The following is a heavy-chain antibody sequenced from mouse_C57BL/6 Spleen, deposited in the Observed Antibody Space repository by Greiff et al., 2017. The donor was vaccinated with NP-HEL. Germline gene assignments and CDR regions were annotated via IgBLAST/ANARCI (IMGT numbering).Heavy chain of an antibody. V-gene: IGHV6-6*01. CDR1: GFTFSDAW. CDR3: TRRLRERYYAMDY. D-gene: IGHD2-4*01. J-gene: IGHJ4*01. Sequence: EVQLVESGGGLVQPGGSMKLSCAASGFTFSDAWMDWVRQSPEKGLEWVAEIRNKANNHATYYAESVKGRFTISRDDSKSSVYLQMNSLRAEDTGIYYCTRRLRERYYAMDYWGQGTSVTVSS. CDR2: IRNKANNHAT.